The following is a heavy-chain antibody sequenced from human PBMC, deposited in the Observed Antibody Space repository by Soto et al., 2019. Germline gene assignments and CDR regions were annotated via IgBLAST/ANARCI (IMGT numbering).Heavy chain of an antibody. CDR1: GVSISSSY. V-gene: IGHV4-59*01. CDR2: IYYTGTT. J-gene: IGHJ4*02. D-gene: IGHD2-8*01. CDR3: ARGGNRYSTTASGVGGSDF. Sequence: SETLSLTCTVSGVSISSSYWSWLRQSPGTGLEWIGYIYYTGTTNYNPSLKRRVTISLDTAKNQFSLNVNSLTTADTAVYFCARGGNRYSTTASGVGGSDFWGQGTLVTVSS.